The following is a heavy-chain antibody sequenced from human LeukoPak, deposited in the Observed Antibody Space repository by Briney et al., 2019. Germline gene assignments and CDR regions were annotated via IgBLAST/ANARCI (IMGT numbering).Heavy chain of an antibody. CDR3: ASLGIAARRAFDY. Sequence: ASVKVSCTASGGTFSSYAISWVRQAPGQGLEWMGGIIPIFGTANYAQKFQGRVTITADESTSTAYMELSSLRSEDTAVYYCASLGIAARRAFDYWGQGTLVTVSS. J-gene: IGHJ4*02. D-gene: IGHD6-6*01. CDR2: IIPIFGTA. CDR1: GGTFSSYA. V-gene: IGHV1-69*13.